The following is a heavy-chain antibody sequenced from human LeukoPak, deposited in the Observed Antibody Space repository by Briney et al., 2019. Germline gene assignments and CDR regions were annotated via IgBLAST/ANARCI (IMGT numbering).Heavy chain of an antibody. CDR1: GLTVSNNC. Sequence: PGGSLRLSCVASGLTVSNNCMNWVRQAPGKGLEWVSVISGSGGTTYYADSVKGRFTISRDSSKNTLYLQMNSLRAEDTAVYYCAKVSGGGLYYDGMDVWGQGTTVTVSS. D-gene: IGHD1-14*01. V-gene: IGHV3-23*01. CDR2: ISGSGGTT. J-gene: IGHJ6*02. CDR3: AKVSGGGLYYDGMDV.